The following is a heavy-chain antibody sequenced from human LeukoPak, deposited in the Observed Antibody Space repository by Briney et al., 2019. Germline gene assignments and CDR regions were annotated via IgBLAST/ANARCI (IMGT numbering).Heavy chain of an antibody. CDR1: GGTFSSYA. D-gene: IGHD2-2*01. J-gene: IGHJ6*02. CDR2: LDPEDGET. CDR3: ATDPGEIVPAAKGPRGDYCYGMDV. Sequence: ASVKVSCKASGGTFSSYAISWVRQAPGKGLEWMGGLDPEDGETIYAQKFQGRVTMTEDTSTDTAYMELNSLRSDDTAVYYCATDPGEIVPAAKGPRGDYCYGMDVWGQGTTVTVSS. V-gene: IGHV1-24*01.